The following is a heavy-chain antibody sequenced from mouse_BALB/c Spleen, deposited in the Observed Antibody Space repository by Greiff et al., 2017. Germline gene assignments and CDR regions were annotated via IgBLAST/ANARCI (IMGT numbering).Heavy chain of an antibody. J-gene: IGHJ3*01. V-gene: IGHV1-7*01. CDR2: INPSTGYT. CDR1: GYTFTSYW. CDR3: ARFLDGYSSYFSY. D-gene: IGHD2-3*01. Sequence: QVQLQQSGAELAKPGASVKMSCKASGYTFTSYWMHWVKQRPGQGLEWIGYINPSTGYTEYNQKFKDKATLTADKSSSTAYMQLSSLTSEDSAVYYCARFLDGYSSYFSYWGQGTLVTVSA.